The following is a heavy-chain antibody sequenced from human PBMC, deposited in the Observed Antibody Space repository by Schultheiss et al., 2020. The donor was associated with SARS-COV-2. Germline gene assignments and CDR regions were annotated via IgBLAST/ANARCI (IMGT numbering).Heavy chain of an antibody. Sequence: GGSLRLSCAASGFTFSSYAMHWVRQAPGKGLEWVAVISYDGSNKYYADSVKGRFTISRDNSKNTLYLQMNSLRAEDTAVYYCARGGDIVVVPAAMFDYRGQGTLVTVSS. V-gene: IGHV3-30*04. CDR1: GFTFSSYA. CDR2: ISYDGSNK. D-gene: IGHD2-2*01. J-gene: IGHJ4*02. CDR3: ARGGDIVVVPAAMFDY.